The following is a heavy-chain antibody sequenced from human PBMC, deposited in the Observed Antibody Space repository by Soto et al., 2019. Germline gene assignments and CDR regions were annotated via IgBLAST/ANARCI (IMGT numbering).Heavy chain of an antibody. CDR1: GGSISSGGYY. CDR2: IYYSGST. J-gene: IGHJ3*02. V-gene: IGHV4-31*03. Sequence: SETLSLTCTVSGGSISSGGYYWSWIRQHPGKGLEWIGYIYYSGSTYYNPSLKSRVTISVDTSKNQFSLKLSSVTAADTAVYYCARGGDIVVVPAAGGYAFDIWGQGTMVTVSS. CDR3: ARGGDIVVVPAAGGYAFDI. D-gene: IGHD2-2*01.